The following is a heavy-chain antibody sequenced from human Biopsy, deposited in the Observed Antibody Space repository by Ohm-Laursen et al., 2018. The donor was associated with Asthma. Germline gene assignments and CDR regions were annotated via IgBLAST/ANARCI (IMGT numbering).Heavy chain of an antibody. CDR2: INPNSGST. CDR1: GYTFIGCH. Sequence: AAVKVSCKASGYTFIGCHIHWMRQAPGQGLEWMGRINPNSGSTNYAQKFPGRVTMTRDTSISTAYMEVSRLRSDDTAVYYCAGRQKSAGDRWFDPWGQGTLVTVSS. D-gene: IGHD6-13*01. J-gene: IGHJ5*02. V-gene: IGHV1-2*06. CDR3: AGRQKSAGDRWFDP.